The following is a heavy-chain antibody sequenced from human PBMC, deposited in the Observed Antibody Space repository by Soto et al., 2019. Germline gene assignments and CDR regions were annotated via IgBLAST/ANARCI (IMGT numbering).Heavy chain of an antibody. CDR2: INPNSGGT. CDR3: ARDLLHPYSSVKKKAYYYYGMDV. J-gene: IGHJ6*02. CDR1: GYTFTGYY. V-gene: IGHV1-2*04. Sequence: ASVKVSCKASGYTFTGYYMHWVRQAPGQGLEWMGWINPNSGGTNYAQKFQGWVTMTRDTSISTAYMELSRLRSDDTAVYYCARDLLHPYSSVKKKAYYYYGMDVWGQGTTVTV. D-gene: IGHD6-19*01.